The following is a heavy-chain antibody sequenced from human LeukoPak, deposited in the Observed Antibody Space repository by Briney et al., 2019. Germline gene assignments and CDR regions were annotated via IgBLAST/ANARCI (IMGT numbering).Heavy chain of an antibody. J-gene: IGHJ4*02. CDR3: ARAPTKNYYDSSGHYDY. CDR2: IIGGAGST. D-gene: IGHD3-22*01. Sequence: GGSLRLSCAASGFSFSSHGMSWVRQAPGKGLEWVSGIIGGAGSTYYADSVKGRFTISGDNSKNTLFLQMNSLRAEDTAVYYCARAPTKNYYDSSGHYDYWGQGTLVTVSS. CDR1: GFSFSSHG. V-gene: IGHV3-23*01.